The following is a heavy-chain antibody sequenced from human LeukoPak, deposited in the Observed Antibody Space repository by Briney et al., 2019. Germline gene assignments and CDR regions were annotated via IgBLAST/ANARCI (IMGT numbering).Heavy chain of an antibody. V-gene: IGHV4-59*01. J-gene: IGHJ4*02. CDR3: ARLVAAAGFDY. Sequence: PSETLSLTCTVSGGSISSYYWSWIRQPPGKGLEWIGYIYYSGSTNYNPSLKSRVTISVDTSKNQFSLKLSSVTAADTAVYYCARLVAAAGFDYWGQGTLVTVSS. CDR2: IYYSGST. D-gene: IGHD6-13*01. CDR1: GGSISSYY.